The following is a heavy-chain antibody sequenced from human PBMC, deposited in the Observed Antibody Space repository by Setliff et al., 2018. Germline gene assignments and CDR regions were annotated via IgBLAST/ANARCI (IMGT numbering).Heavy chain of an antibody. J-gene: IGHJ5*02. D-gene: IGHD6-13*01. CDR2: ILSSGGT. Sequence: PSETLSLTCSVSGASISSGSNYWSWIRQPAGKGVERIGHILSSGGTNYNPSLKNRVSISLDTSKNQFSLNLNSVTAADTAVYFCARDTPHDPVSSNWYRNWFDPWGQGILVTVSS. CDR3: ARDTPHDPVSSNWYRNWFDP. V-gene: IGHV4-61*09. CDR1: GASISSGSNY.